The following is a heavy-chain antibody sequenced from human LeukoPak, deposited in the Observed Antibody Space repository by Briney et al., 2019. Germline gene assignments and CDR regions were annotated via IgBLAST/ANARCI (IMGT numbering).Heavy chain of an antibody. CDR2: INSDGSIT. D-gene: IGHD1-26*01. CDR3: ARISGSYVFDY. V-gene: IGHV3-74*01. J-gene: IGHJ4*02. Sequence: PGGSLRLSCAASGFTFSSYWMHWVRQAPGKGLVWVSRINSDGSITTYADSVRGRFTISRDNAKNSMYLQMNSLRAEDTAVYYCARISGSYVFDYWGQGTLVTVSS. CDR1: GFTFSSYW.